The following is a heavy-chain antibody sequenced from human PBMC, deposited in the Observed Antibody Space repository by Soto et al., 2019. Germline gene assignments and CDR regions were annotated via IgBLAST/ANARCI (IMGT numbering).Heavy chain of an antibody. CDR2: ISGTGSRT. J-gene: IGHJ6*02. CDR3: TKDTGYLSMDA. D-gene: IGHD6-25*01. CDR1: GFTFNTNA. Sequence: PGGSLRLSCAASGFTFNTNAMSWVRQAPGKGLEWVSSISGTGSRTYYADSVEGRFTIARDNSKNTVSLQMNNLRAEDTGLYYCTKDTGYLSMDAWGQGTTVTVSS. V-gene: IGHV3-23*01.